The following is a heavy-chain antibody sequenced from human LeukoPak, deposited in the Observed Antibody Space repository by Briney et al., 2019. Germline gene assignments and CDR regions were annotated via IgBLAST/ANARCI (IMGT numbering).Heavy chain of an antibody. D-gene: IGHD4-11*01. J-gene: IGHJ4*02. CDR3: TRGSPFMETTESRFEY. CDR1: GYTFTDYY. Sequence: GASVKVSCKASGYTFTDYYIHWVRQAPGQGLEWMGWVNPNSGGTNFAQIFQGRVTMTRDTSISTVYMELTRLTSDDTAVYSCTRGSPFMETTESRFEYWGQGTLVAVSS. CDR2: VNPNSGGT. V-gene: IGHV1-2*02.